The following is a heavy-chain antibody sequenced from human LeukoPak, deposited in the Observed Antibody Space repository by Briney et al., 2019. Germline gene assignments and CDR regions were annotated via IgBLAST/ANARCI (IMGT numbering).Heavy chain of an antibody. CDR2: IYTSGIT. J-gene: IGHJ6*03. CDR1: GGSISSGSYY. CDR3: ARELQLWSRYYYYYMDV. D-gene: IGHD5-18*01. V-gene: IGHV4-61*02. Sequence: SETLSLTCTVSGGSISSGSYYWSWIRQPAGKGLEWIGRIYTSGITNYNPSLKSRDTISVDTSKTQFSLTLSSVTAADTAVYYCARELQLWSRYYYYYMDVWGKGTTVTVSS.